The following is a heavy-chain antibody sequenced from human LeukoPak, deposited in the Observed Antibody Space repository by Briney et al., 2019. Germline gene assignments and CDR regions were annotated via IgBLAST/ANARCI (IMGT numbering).Heavy chain of an antibody. J-gene: IGHJ5*02. Sequence: GGSLRLTCAASGFTFSGSAMHWVRQASGKGLEWVGRIRSKANSYATAYAASVKGRFTISRDDSKNTAYLQMNSLKTEDTAVYYCTRLNPLNWFDPWGQGTLVTVSS. CDR1: GFTFSGSA. CDR3: TRLNPLNWFDP. CDR2: IRSKANSYAT. V-gene: IGHV3-73*01.